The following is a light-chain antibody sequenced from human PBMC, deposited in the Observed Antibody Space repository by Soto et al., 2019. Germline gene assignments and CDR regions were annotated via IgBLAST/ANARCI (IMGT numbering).Light chain of an antibody. CDR1: QRVASN. V-gene: IGKV3-15*01. CDR3: QQYNNWPPLT. CDR2: GAS. J-gene: IGKJ4*01. Sequence: EIVMTQSPATLTVSPGERATLSCRASQRVASNLAWYQQKPGQAPRLLIYGASTRATGIPARFSGSGSGTEFTLTISSLQSADFAVYYCQQYNNWPPLTFGGGTKVDIK.